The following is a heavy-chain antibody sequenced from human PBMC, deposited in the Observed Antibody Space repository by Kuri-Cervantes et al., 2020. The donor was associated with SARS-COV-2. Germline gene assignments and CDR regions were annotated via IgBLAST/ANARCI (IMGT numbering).Heavy chain of an antibody. V-gene: IGHV3-30*18. J-gene: IGHJ4*02. CDR2: ISYDGSNK. CDR1: GFTFSSYG. Sequence: GGSLRLSCAASGFTFSSYGMHWVRQAPGKGLEWVAVISYDGSNKYYADSAKGRFTISRDNSKNTLYLQMNSLRAEDTAVYYCAKEERTAFDYWGQGTLVTVSS. CDR3: AKEERTAFDY.